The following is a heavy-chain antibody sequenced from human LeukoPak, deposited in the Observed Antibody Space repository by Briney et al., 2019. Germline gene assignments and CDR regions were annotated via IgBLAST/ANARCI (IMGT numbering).Heavy chain of an antibody. Sequence: GASVKVSCKASGDIFNSYSISWVRQAPGQVLEWMRGIIPIFGSANYAQKFQGRVTITTDQSTSTAYMELSSLSSEDTAVYYCARVGRSRGSLPNSYYYMDVWGKGTTVTVSS. CDR1: GDIFNSYS. CDR2: IIPIFGSA. J-gene: IGHJ6*03. D-gene: IGHD1-26*01. V-gene: IGHV1-69*05. CDR3: ARVGRSRGSLPNSYYYMDV.